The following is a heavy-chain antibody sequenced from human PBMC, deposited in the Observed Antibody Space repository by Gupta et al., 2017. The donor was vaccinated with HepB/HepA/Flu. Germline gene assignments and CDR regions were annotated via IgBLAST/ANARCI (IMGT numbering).Heavy chain of an antibody. V-gene: IGHV3-9*01. CDR1: GFTFDAYA. D-gene: IGHD6-19*01. CDR3: AKDTGIAVAADFDY. CDR2: ISWNSGSI. J-gene: IGHJ4*02. Sequence: EVQLVESGGGLVQPGRSLRLSCAASGFTFDAYAMHWVRQAPGKGLEWVSGISWNSGSIGYADSVKGRFTISRDNAKNSLYLQMNSLRAEDTALYYCAKDTGIAVAADFDYWGQGTLVTVSS.